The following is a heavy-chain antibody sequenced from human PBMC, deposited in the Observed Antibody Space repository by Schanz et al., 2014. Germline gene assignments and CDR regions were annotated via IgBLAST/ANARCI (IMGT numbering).Heavy chain of an antibody. Sequence: EVQLLESGGGLVQPGGSLRLSCAASGFNFNNFAMTWVRQAPGKGLEWVIVISGRGGSTYYADSVKGRFTISRDNSKNTLYLQVNSLRAEDTAVDYCAKGRFGELSAFDIWGQGTRVTVSS. CDR3: AKGRFGELSAFDI. D-gene: IGHD3-10*01. V-gene: IGHV3-23*01. J-gene: IGHJ3*02. CDR2: ISGRGGST. CDR1: GFNFNNFA.